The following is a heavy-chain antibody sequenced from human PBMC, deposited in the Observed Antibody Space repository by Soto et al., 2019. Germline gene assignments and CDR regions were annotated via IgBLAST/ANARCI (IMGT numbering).Heavy chain of an antibody. Sequence: VSVKVSCKASGYTFTSYAMHWVRQAPGQRLEWMGWINAGNGNTKYSQKFQGRVTITRDTSASTAYMELSSLRSEDTAVYYCARVSYDLLTGYYYPYGMDDWGQGTTVTVAS. CDR2: INAGNGNT. V-gene: IGHV1-3*01. J-gene: IGHJ6*02. D-gene: IGHD3-9*01. CDR3: ARVSYDLLTGYYYPYGMDD. CDR1: GYTFTSYA.